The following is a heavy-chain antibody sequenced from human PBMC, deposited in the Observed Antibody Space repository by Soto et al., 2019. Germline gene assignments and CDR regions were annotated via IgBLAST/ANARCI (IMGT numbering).Heavy chain of an antibody. V-gene: IGHV4-30-4*01. CDR1: GGSISSGDYY. CDR2: IYYSGST. D-gene: IGHD2-2*01. CDR3: ARGAVRYCISTRCYHNYFDF. Sequence: PSETLSLTCTVSGGSISSGDYYWSWIRQPPGKGLEWIGYIYYSGSTYYNPSLKSRVTISVDTSKNQFSLKLSSVTAADTAVYYCARGAVRYCISTRCYHNYFDFWGQGTLVTVSS. J-gene: IGHJ4*02.